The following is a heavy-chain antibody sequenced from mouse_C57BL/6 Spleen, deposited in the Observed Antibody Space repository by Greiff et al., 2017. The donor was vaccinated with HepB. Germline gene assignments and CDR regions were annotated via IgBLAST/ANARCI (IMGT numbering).Heavy chain of an antibody. CDR3: ATYGNLDY. CDR2: INPNNGGT. V-gene: IGHV1-26*01. J-gene: IGHJ2*01. CDR1: GYTFTDYY. Sequence: VQLQQSGPELVKPGASVKISCKASGYTFTDYYMNWVKQSHGKSLEWIGDINPNNGGTSYNQKFKGKATLTVDKSSSTAYMELRSLTSEDSAVYYCATYGNLDYWGQGTTLTVSS. D-gene: IGHD2-10*02.